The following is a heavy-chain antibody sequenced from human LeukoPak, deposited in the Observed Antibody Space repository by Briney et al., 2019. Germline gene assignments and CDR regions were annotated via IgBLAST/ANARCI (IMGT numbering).Heavy chain of an antibody. CDR2: ISAYNGNT. D-gene: IGHD2-8*01. V-gene: IGHV1-18*01. Sequence: GASVKVSCKASGYTFTSYGISWVRQAPGQGLECVGWISAYNGNTNYAQKLQARVTMTTDTSTSTAYMELRSLRSDDTAVYYCARDRIGYCTNGVCFSDYWGQGTPVTVSS. J-gene: IGHJ4*02. CDR1: GYTFTSYG. CDR3: ARDRIGYCTNGVCFSDY.